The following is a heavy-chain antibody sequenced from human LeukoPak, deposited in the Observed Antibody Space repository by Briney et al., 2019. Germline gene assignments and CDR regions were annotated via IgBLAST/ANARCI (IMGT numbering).Heavy chain of an antibody. CDR2: MYYSGST. CDR1: GGSISSGDYY. V-gene: IGHV4-30-4*01. J-gene: IGHJ5*02. D-gene: IGHD3-22*01. Sequence: SQTLSLTCNVSGGSISSGDYYWGWIRPPPGKGLEWIAYMYYSGSTYYNPSLKSRVTMSADTSKNQLSLKLSSVTAVDTAVYYCARPYYYDSRIDPGGQGILVTVPS. CDR3: ARPYYYDSRIDP.